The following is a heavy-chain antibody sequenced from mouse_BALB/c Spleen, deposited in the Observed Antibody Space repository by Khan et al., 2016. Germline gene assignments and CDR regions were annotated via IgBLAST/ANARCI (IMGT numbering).Heavy chain of an antibody. J-gene: IGHJ2*01. Sequence: EVQLQESGPSLVQPSQTLSLTCSVTGASITRGYWNWIRKFPGNQLEYMGYISYNGSTYYNPSLKSRISITRDTSKNQHYLQLNSVTYVDTDKYCCPTYDAYYFHDWDQGTTRTVSS. CDR1: GASITRGY. D-gene: IGHD2-3*01. CDR2: ISYNGST. CDR3: PTYDAYYFHD. V-gene: IGHV3-8*02.